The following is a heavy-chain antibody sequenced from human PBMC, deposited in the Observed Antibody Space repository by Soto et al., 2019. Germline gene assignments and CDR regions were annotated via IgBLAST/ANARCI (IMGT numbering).Heavy chain of an antibody. J-gene: IGHJ6*02. D-gene: IGHD3-3*01. CDR2: INQSGST. V-gene: IGHV4-34*01. CDR3: ARNGSYYDVWSGHYSGGGMDV. CDR1: GGSFSGYY. Sequence: QVQLQQWGAGLLKPSETLSLTCAVNGGSFSGYYWTWIRQSPGKALEWVGEINQSGSTKYNPSLKSRVTMSVDTATNHFSLQLTSVTAADTAVYYCARNGSYYDVWSGHYSGGGMDVWGQGTTVTVSS.